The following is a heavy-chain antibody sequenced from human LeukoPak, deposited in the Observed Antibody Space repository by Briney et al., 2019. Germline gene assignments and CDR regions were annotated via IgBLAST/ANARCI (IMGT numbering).Heavy chain of an antibody. V-gene: IGHV5-51*01. Sequence: GESLKISCKGSRYSFTRYWIAWVRQMPRKGLEWMGIIYPGDSDTRYSPSLQGQVTLAVDRSISTAYLQWTSLRASDTAMYYCARHGLAVTGTLGGLDYWGQGTLVTVSS. CDR2: IYPGDSDT. CDR1: RYSFTRYW. J-gene: IGHJ4*02. D-gene: IGHD6-19*01. CDR3: ARHGLAVTGTLGGLDY.